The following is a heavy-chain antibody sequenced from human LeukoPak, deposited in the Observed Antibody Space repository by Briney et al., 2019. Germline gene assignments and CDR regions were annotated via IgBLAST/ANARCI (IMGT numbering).Heavy chain of an antibody. D-gene: IGHD2-21*01. J-gene: IGHJ3*01. CDR1: GYTFTNFG. Sequence: ASVKVSCKASGYTFTNFGISWVRQAPGQGLEWMGWINTYNGNTNYIQKLQGRVTVTTDTSTSTIYMELRSLRSDDTALYYCARGDDAFDFWGQGTMVTVSS. CDR3: ARGDDAFDF. CDR2: INTYNGNT. V-gene: IGHV1-18*01.